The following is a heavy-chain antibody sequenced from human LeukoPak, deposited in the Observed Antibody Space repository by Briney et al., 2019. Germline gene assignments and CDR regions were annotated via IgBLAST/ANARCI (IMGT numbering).Heavy chain of an antibody. D-gene: IGHD1-7*01. Sequence: GGSLRLSCAASGFTFSSYEMNWVRQAPGKGLEWVSYISSSGSTIYYADSVKGRFTIFRDNAGNSLYLQMNSLRAEDTAVYYCARDRDWNSGFDYWGQGTLVTVSS. V-gene: IGHV3-48*03. CDR2: ISSSGSTI. J-gene: IGHJ4*02. CDR1: GFTFSSYE. CDR3: ARDRDWNSGFDY.